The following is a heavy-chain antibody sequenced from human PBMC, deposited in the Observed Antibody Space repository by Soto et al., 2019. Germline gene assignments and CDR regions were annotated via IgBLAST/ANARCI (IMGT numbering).Heavy chain of an antibody. D-gene: IGHD2-8*01. V-gene: IGHV1-2*04. CDR1: GYSFTDYH. CDR3: ARGDSTDCSNGVCSFFYNHDMDV. J-gene: IGHJ6*02. CDR2: INPKSGGT. Sequence: ASVKVSCKASGYSFTDYHIHWVRQAPGQELEWLGRINPKSGGTSTAQKFQGWVTMTTDTSISTASMELTRLTSDDTAIYYCARGDSTDCSNGVCSFFYNHDMDVWGQGTTVTVSS.